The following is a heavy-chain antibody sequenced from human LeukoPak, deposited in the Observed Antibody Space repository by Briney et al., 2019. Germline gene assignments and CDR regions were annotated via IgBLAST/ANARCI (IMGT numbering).Heavy chain of an antibody. CDR2: INGDGSST. CDR3: ARPGLDAFDI. J-gene: IGHJ3*02. Sequence: GGPLRLSCAASGFTFSSYWMHWVRQAPGKGLVWVSHINGDGSSTTYADSVKGRFTISRDNAKNTLYLQMDSLSAEDTAVYYCARPGLDAFDIWGQGTMVTVSS. CDR1: GFTFSSYW. V-gene: IGHV3-74*01.